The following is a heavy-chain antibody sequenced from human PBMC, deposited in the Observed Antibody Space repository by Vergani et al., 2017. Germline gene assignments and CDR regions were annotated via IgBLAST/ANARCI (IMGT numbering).Heavy chain of an antibody. D-gene: IGHD1-20*01. CDR2: IRGSGGST. V-gene: IGHV3-23*04. J-gene: IGHJ6*02. Sequence: VQLVESGGGVVQPGRSLRLSCAASGFTFSSYAMSWVRQAPGKGLEWVAAIRGSGGSTYYADSVKGRFTISRDNSKNTLYLQMNSLRAEDTAVYYCAKPRITGMGPYYYGMDVWGQGTTVTVSS. CDR1: GFTFSSYA. CDR3: AKPRITGMGPYYYGMDV.